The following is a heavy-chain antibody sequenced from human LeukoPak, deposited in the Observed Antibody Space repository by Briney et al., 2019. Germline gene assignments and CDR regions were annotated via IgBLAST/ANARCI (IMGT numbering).Heavy chain of an antibody. Sequence: SETLSLTCTVSGGSINSYYWSWIRQPPGKGLEWIGYIYYSGSTNYNPSLKSRVTISVDTSKNQFSLKLSSVTAADTAVYYCVRGAWDDILTPFDYWGQGTLVTVSS. CDR2: IYYSGST. D-gene: IGHD3-9*01. CDR1: GGSINSYY. V-gene: IGHV4-59*01. CDR3: VRGAWDDILTPFDY. J-gene: IGHJ4*02.